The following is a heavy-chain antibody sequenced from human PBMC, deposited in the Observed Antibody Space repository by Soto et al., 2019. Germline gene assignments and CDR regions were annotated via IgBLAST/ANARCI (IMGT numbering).Heavy chain of an antibody. Sequence: SGPTVVNPTQTLTLTCHFSGFSLSARKMGVGWIRQPTEKALEWLALNYSDDDKRYRPSLKNRLTITKYTSKNQVLPTMTNLDPVDTATYYCAHTGYYDLLTFDYWGQGTLVTVSS. CDR3: AHTGYYDLLTFDY. J-gene: IGHJ4*02. V-gene: IGHV2-5*02. D-gene: IGHD3-9*01. CDR2: NYSDDDK. CDR1: GFSLSARKMG.